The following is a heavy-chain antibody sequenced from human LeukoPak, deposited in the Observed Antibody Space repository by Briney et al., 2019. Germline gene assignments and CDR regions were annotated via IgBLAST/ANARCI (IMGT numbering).Heavy chain of an antibody. J-gene: IGHJ6*03. CDR2: VNHSGST. CDR3: ARGRGYYYYYYMDV. V-gene: IGHV4-34*01. CDR1: GGSFSGYY. Sequence: SETLSLTCAVYGGSFSGYYWSWIRQPPGKGLEWIGEVNHSGSTNYNPSLKSRVTISVDTSKNQFSLKLSSVTAADTAVYYCARGRGYYYYYYMDVWGKGTTVTVSS. D-gene: IGHD3-10*01.